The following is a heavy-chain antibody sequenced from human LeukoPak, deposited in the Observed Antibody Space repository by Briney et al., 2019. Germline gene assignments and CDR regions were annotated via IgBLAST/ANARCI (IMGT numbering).Heavy chain of an antibody. CDR3: ARAPYYDILTGYGLEDAFDI. Sequence: SETLSLTCAVYGGSFSGYYWSWIRQPPGKGLEWIGEINHSGSTNYNPSLKSRVTISVDTSKNQFSLELSSVTAADTAVYYCARAPYYDILTGYGLEDAFDIWGQGTMVTVSS. CDR2: INHSGST. V-gene: IGHV4-34*01. J-gene: IGHJ3*02. D-gene: IGHD3-9*01. CDR1: GGSFSGYY.